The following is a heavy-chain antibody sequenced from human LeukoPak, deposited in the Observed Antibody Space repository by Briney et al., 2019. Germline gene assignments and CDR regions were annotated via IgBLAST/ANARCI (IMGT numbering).Heavy chain of an antibody. CDR3: AKGSDYSNYRSYFDY. J-gene: IGHJ4*02. CDR1: GFTVSSNY. V-gene: IGHV3-53*01. CDR2: IYSGGST. D-gene: IGHD4-11*01. Sequence: TGGSLRLSCAASGFTVSSNYMSWVRQAPGKGLEWVSVIYSGGSTYYADSVKGRFTISRDNSKNTLYLQMNSLRAEDTAVYYCAKGSDYSNYRSYFDYWGQGTLVTVSS.